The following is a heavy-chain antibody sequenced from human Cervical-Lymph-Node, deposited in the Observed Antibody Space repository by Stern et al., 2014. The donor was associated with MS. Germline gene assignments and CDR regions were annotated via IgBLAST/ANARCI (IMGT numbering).Heavy chain of an antibody. Sequence: EVQLVESGGGLIQPGGSLRLSCAASGFNVFGNYLDWVRQAPGKGLEWVSVIYPGGTTYYADSVRGRFTISRDNSKNTLYLHMNSLRAEDTAVYYCAREGGDIGNWFDPWGQGTRVIVSS. CDR1: GFNVFGNY. V-gene: IGHV3-53*01. J-gene: IGHJ5*02. D-gene: IGHD3-16*02. CDR2: IYPGGTT. CDR3: AREGGDIGNWFDP.